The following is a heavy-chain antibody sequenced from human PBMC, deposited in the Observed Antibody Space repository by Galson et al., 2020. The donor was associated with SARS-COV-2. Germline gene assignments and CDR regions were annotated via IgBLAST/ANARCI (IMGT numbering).Heavy chain of an antibody. CDR2: IYPGDSDT. V-gene: IGHV5-51*03. D-gene: IGHD6-13*01. CDR1: GYSFTRYW. Sequence: GESLKISCKASGYSFTRYWIGWVRQMPGKGLEWMGIIYPGDSDTRYSQSFQGQVTISTDKSISTAYLQWSSLKASDTAMYYCARNRLAAAGTPYYFDYWGQGTLVTVSS. CDR3: ARNRLAAAGTPYYFDY. J-gene: IGHJ4*02.